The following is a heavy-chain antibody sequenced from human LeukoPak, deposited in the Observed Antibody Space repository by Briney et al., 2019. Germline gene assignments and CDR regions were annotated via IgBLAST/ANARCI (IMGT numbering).Heavy chain of an antibody. J-gene: IGHJ4*02. CDR2: ISGSGGST. V-gene: IGHV3-23*01. CDR1: RFTFSSYA. Sequence: PGGSLRLSCAASRFTFSSYAMSWVRQAPGKGLEWVSAISGSGGSTYYADSVKGRFTISRDNSKNTLYLQMNSLRAEDTAVYYCAKADKRYSSSWYRFDYWGQGTLVTVSS. CDR3: AKADKRYSSSWYRFDY. D-gene: IGHD6-13*01.